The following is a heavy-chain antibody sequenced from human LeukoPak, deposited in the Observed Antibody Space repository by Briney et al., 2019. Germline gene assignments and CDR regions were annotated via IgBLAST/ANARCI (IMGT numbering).Heavy chain of an antibody. V-gene: IGHV3-33*01. D-gene: IGHD6-19*01. CDR2: IWYDGSNK. CDR3: ARDGVAGKFDY. Sequence: PGRSLRLSCAASGFTFSSYGMHWVRQAPGKGLEWVAVIWYDGSNKYYADSVKGRFTISRDNFKNTLYLQMNSLRAEDTAVYYCARDGVAGKFDYWGQGTLVTVSS. J-gene: IGHJ4*02. CDR1: GFTFSSYG.